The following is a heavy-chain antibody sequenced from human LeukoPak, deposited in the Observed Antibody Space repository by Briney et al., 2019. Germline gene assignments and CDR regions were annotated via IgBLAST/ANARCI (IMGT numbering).Heavy chain of an antibody. CDR3: ARSGYPNNWFDP. CDR2: IYYSGST. CDR1: GGSISSHY. J-gene: IGHJ5*02. D-gene: IGHD3-22*01. Sequence: PSETLSLTCTVSGGSISSHYWSWIRQPPGKGLEWIGYIYYSGSTNYNPSLKSRVTISVDTSKNQFSLKLSSVTAADTAVYYCARSGYPNNWFDPWGQGTLVTVSS. V-gene: IGHV4-59*08.